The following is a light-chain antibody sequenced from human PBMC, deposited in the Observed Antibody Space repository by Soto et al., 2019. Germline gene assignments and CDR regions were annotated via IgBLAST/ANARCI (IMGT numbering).Light chain of an antibody. J-gene: IGKJ1*01. V-gene: IGKV3-20*01. CDR2: GAS. Sequence: EIVLTQSPGTLSLSPGERATLSCRASQSVSSSYLAWYQQKPGQAPRLLIYGASSRATGIPDRFSGSGSGTDFTLTISRLEPEDFAVYDCQQYGSSQRTFGQGTKVEIK. CDR1: QSVSSSY. CDR3: QQYGSSQRT.